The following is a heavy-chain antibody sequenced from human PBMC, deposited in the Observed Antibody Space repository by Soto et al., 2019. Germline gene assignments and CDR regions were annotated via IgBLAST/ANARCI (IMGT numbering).Heavy chain of an antibody. J-gene: IGHJ5*02. V-gene: IGHV4-30-2*01. CDR1: GGSISSGGYS. D-gene: IGHD5-18*01. Sequence: SETLSLTCAVSGGSISSGGYSWSWIRQPPGKGLEWIGYIYHSGSTYYNPSLKSRVTISVDRSKNQFSLKLSSVTAADTAVYYCARGGVQLRSGGWLDPWGQRTLVTVSS. CDR3: ARGGVQLRSGGWLDP. CDR2: IYHSGST.